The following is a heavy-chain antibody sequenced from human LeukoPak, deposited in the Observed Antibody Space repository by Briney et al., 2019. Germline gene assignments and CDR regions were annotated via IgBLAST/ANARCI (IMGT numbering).Heavy chain of an antibody. V-gene: IGHV4-59*08. Sequence: PSETLSLTCTASGGSISSYYWSWIRQPPGKGLEWIGYIYYSGSTNYNPSLKGRVTISVDTSKNQFSLKLSSVTAADTAVYYCARHSVAVQKNFDYWGQGTLVTVSS. CDR2: IYYSGST. J-gene: IGHJ4*02. CDR3: ARHSVAVQKNFDY. CDR1: GGSISSYY. D-gene: IGHD6-19*01.